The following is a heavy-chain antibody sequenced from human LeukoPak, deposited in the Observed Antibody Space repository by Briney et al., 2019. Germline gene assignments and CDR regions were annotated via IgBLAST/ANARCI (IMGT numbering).Heavy chain of an antibody. D-gene: IGHD3-22*01. V-gene: IGHV4-30-2*01. CDR1: GGSISSGGYS. CDR3: ATGEGIYYDSSGYYYYYYYGMDV. Sequence: PSQTLSLTCAVSGGSISSGGYSWSWLRQPPGKGLEWIGYIYHSGSTYYNPSLKSRVTMSVDRSKNQFSLKLSSVTAADTAVYYCATGEGIYYDSSGYYYYYYYGMDVWGQGTTVTVSS. CDR2: IYHSGST. J-gene: IGHJ6*02.